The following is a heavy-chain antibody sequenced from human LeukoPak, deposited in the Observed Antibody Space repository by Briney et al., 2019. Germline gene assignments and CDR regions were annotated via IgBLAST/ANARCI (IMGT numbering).Heavy chain of an antibody. Sequence: SETLSLTCAVYGGSFSGYYWSWIRQPPGKGLEWIGEISQSGSTNYNPSLKSRVTISVDTSKNLFSLKLSSVTAADTAVYYCATISGSYNTHFDYWGQGTLVTVSS. J-gene: IGHJ4*02. CDR1: GGSFSGYY. V-gene: IGHV4-34*01. CDR3: ATISGSYNTHFDY. D-gene: IGHD3-10*01. CDR2: ISQSGST.